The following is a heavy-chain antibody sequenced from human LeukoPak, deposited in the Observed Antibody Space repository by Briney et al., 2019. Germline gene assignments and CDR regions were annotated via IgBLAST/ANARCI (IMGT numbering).Heavy chain of an antibody. V-gene: IGHV1-2*02. CDR3: ARDRWQLVPYFDS. J-gene: IGHJ4*02. CDR2: INPNSGGT. CDR1: GYTFTDYY. D-gene: IGHD6-6*01. Sequence: ASVKLSCKASGYTFTDYYMHCGRQAPGHGLKWMGWINPNSGGTNFAQKFQGRVAMPRDTSISTAYMALGSLRSDDTAVYSCARDRWQLVPYFDSWGQGTLVTVSS.